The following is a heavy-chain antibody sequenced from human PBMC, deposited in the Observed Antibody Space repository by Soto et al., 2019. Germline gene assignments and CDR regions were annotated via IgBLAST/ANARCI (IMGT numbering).Heavy chain of an antibody. CDR2: TYYRSKWYY. CDR3: ARAQRRGAVAWFDP. Sequence: QVQLQQSGPGLVKPSQTLSLTCAISGDSVSSNSAAWNWVRLSPSRGLEWLGRTYYRSKWYYDYAVSVKSRIIINPDTSQNHFSLQLNSVTPDDTAVYYCARAQRRGAVAWFDPWGQGTLVTVSS. D-gene: IGHD6-19*01. CDR1: GDSVSSNSAA. V-gene: IGHV6-1*01. J-gene: IGHJ5*02.